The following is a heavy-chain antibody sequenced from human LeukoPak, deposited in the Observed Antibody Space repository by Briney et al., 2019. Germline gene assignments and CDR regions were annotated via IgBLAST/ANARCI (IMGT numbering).Heavy chain of an antibody. V-gene: IGHV4-34*01. CDR3: GLGGDYFEN. CDR1: TGSFRACF. J-gene: IGHJ4*02. Sequence: SETLSLTCTVDTGSFRACFWSWLRQPPGKGLEWIGEINHSGSTHYNPSLRSRVTISVDTSKSLFSLRLTSVTAADTAVYYCGLGGDYFENWGQGTLVTVSS. D-gene: IGHD3-16*01. CDR2: INHSGST.